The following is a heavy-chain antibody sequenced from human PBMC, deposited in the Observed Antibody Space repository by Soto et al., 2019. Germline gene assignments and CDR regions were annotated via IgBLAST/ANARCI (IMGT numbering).Heavy chain of an antibody. Sequence: GESLKISCNGSGYIFTSYWISWVRQMPGKGLEWMGRIDPSDSYTNYSPSFQGHVTISADKSISTAYLQWSSLKASDTAMYYCARLGDIVVVPAAPPGYYYGMDVWGQGTTVTVSS. CDR3: ARLGDIVVVPAAPPGYYYGMDV. CDR1: GYIFTSYW. J-gene: IGHJ6*02. CDR2: IDPSDSYT. V-gene: IGHV5-10-1*01. D-gene: IGHD2-2*01.